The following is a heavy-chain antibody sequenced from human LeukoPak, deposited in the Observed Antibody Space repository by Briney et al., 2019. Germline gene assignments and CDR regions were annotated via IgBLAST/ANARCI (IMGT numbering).Heavy chain of an antibody. D-gene: IGHD3-10*01. V-gene: IGHV4-59*10. Sequence: SETLSLTCAVYDGSFSGYYWSWIRQPPGKGLEWIGRIYTSGSTNYNPSLKSRVTISVDTSKNQFSLKLSSVTAADTAVYYCASLGELATFDYWGQGTLVTVSS. J-gene: IGHJ4*02. CDR3: ASLGELATFDY. CDR1: DGSFSGYY. CDR2: IYTSGST.